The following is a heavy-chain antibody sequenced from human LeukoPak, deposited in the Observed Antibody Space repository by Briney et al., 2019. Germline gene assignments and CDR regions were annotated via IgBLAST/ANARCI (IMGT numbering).Heavy chain of an antibody. Sequence: GGSLRLSCAASGFTFASYVMNWVRQAPGKGLEWVAVISYDGSNKYYADSVKGRFTISRDNSKNTLYLQMNSLRAEDTAVYYCARVGTYDCSSTSCLLPDYWGQGTLVTVSS. CDR3: ARVGTYDCSSTSCLLPDY. V-gene: IGHV3-30-3*01. CDR1: GFTFASYV. CDR2: ISYDGSNK. D-gene: IGHD2-2*01. J-gene: IGHJ4*02.